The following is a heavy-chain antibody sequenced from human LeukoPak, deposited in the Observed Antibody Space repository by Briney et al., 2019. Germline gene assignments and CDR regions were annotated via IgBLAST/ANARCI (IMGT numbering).Heavy chain of an antibody. V-gene: IGHV3-48*01. J-gene: IGHJ3*02. CDR1: GFTFTTYT. Sequence: GGSLRLSCAASGFTFTTYTMNWVRQAPGKGLEWVSYISTSSSTTYYQDSVKGRFAISRDNAKNSLYLQMNSLRVEDTAVYYCAIDLLASRSAFDIWGQGTMVTVSS. CDR3: AIDLLASRSAFDI. CDR2: ISTSSSTT.